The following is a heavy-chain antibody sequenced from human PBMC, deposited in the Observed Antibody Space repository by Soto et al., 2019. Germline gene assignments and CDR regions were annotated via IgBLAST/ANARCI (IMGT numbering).Heavy chain of an antibody. CDR2: VIPILGIT. Sequence: SVKVSCKASGGTFSSYTFSWVRQAPGQGLEWMGRVIPILGITNYAQKFQGRVAITADKFTSTAYMESSSLRSEDTAMYYCARGKYYYDVSGNFDYWGQGTLVTVSS. CDR3: ARGKYYYDVSGNFDY. V-gene: IGHV1-69*02. CDR1: GGTFSSYT. J-gene: IGHJ4*02. D-gene: IGHD3-22*01.